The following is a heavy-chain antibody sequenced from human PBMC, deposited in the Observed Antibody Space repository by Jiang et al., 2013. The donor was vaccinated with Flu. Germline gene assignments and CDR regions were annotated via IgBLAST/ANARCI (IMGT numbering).Heavy chain of an antibody. CDR3: ARVTKDYGDYGY. V-gene: IGHV1-3*01. Sequence: SGYTFTSYAMHWVRQAPGQRLEWMGWINAGNGNTKYSQKFQGRVTITRDTSASTAYMELSSLRSEDTAVYYCARVTKDYGDYGYWGQGTLVTVSS. CDR1: GYTFTSYA. J-gene: IGHJ4*02. CDR2: INAGNGNT. D-gene: IGHD4-17*01.